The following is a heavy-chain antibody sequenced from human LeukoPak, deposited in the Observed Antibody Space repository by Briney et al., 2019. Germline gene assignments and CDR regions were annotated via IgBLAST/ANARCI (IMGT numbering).Heavy chain of an antibody. CDR3: ARDIYYDSSGYYGSVY. V-gene: IGHV3-48*04. CDR2: ISSSSSTI. J-gene: IGHJ4*02. D-gene: IGHD3-22*01. Sequence: GGSLRLSCAASGFTFSSYSMNWVRQAPGKGLEWVSYISSSSSTIYYADSVKGRFTISRDNAKNSLYLQMNSLRAEDTAVYYCARDIYYDSSGYYGSVYWGQGTLVTVSS. CDR1: GFTFSSYS.